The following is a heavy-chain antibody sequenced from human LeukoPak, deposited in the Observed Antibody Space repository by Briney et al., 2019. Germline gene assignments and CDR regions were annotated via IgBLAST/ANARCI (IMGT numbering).Heavy chain of an antibody. CDR1: GFGVSVHH. J-gene: IGHJ4*02. D-gene: IGHD3-22*01. CDR2: RQPGNVS. V-gene: IGHV3-53*01. CDR3: ARERVYDTYFDY. Sequence: GGSLRLSCAVSGFGVSVHHMAWVRQAPGKGLEWVSVRQPGNVSYYADSVKGRFTTSTDNSKNILYLQIKDLRAEDTALYYCARERVYDTYFDYWGQGTLVIVSS.